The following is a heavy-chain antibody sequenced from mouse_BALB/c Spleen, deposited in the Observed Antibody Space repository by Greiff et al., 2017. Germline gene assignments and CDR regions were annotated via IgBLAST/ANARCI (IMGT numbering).Heavy chain of an antibody. J-gene: IGHJ4*01. Sequence: QVQLKQPGAELVRPGASVKLSCKASGYTFTSYWINWVKQRPGQGLEWIGNIYPSDSYTNYNQKFKDKATLTVDKSSSTAYMQLSSPTSEDSAVYYCTSVYYDYSYAMDYWGQGTSVTVSS. D-gene: IGHD2-4*01. CDR2: IYPSDSYT. V-gene: IGHV1-69*02. CDR3: TSVYYDYSYAMDY. CDR1: GYTFTSYW.